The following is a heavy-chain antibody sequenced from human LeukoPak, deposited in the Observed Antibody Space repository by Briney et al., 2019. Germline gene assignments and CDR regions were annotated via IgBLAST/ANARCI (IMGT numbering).Heavy chain of an antibody. Sequence: GGSLRLSCAASGFTFSSYSMNWVRQAPGKGLEWVSSISSSSYIYYADSVKGRFTISRDNAKNSLYLQMNSLRAEDTAVYYCARDWGRIVVVPAWALNWFDPWGQGTLVTVSS. CDR1: GFTFSSYS. J-gene: IGHJ5*02. CDR3: ARDWGRIVVVPAWALNWFDP. V-gene: IGHV3-21*01. CDR2: ISSSSYI. D-gene: IGHD2-2*01.